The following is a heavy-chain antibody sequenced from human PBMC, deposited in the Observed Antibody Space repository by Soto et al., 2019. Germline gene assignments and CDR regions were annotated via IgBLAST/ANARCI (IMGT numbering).Heavy chain of an antibody. J-gene: IGHJ6*03. Sequence: GGSLRLSCAASGFTFSSYAMQWVRQAPGKGLEWVAVISHDGSNKYYADSVKGRFTISRDNSENTLYLQMDSLRAEDTAVYYCVKAPNWNPTYYYYMDVWGKGSTVTVSS. CDR1: GFTFSSYA. D-gene: IGHD1-1*01. CDR3: VKAPNWNPTYYYYMDV. V-gene: IGHV3-30*18. CDR2: ISHDGSNK.